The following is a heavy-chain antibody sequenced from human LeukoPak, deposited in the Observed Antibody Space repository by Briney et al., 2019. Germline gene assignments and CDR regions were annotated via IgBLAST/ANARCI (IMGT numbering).Heavy chain of an antibody. CDR2: INQDGSER. CDR3: AREAVTRNYFDY. Sequence: GGSLRLSCAASGFTVSSNYMSWVRQAPGKGLEWVANINQDGSERYYVDSVKGRFTISRDNAKNSLYLQMNSLRAEDTAVYYCAREAVTRNYFDYWGQGTLVTVSS. D-gene: IGHD4-17*01. CDR1: GFTVSSNY. J-gene: IGHJ4*02. V-gene: IGHV3-7*05.